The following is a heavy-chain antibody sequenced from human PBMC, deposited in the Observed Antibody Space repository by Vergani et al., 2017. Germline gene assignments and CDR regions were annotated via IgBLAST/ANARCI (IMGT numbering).Heavy chain of an antibody. V-gene: IGHV3-73*01. CDR2: IRSKANSYAT. J-gene: IGHJ6*03. CDR1: GFTFSGSA. CDR3: AKTPHCSGGSCYYYYYYMDV. D-gene: IGHD2-15*01. Sequence: EVQLLESGGGLVQPGGSLRLSCAASGFTFSGSAMHWVRQASGKGLEWVGRIRSKANSYATAYAASVKGRFTISRDDSKNTAYLQMNSLKTEDTAVYYCAKTPHCSGGSCYYYYYYMDVWGKGTTVTVSS.